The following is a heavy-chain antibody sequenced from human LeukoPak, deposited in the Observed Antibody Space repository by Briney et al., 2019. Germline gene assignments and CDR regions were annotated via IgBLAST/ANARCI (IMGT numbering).Heavy chain of an antibody. CDR2: ISYDGSNK. V-gene: IGHV3-30*18. CDR1: GFTSSSYG. CDR3: AKDWGYSYGYFDY. J-gene: IGHJ4*02. D-gene: IGHD5-18*01. Sequence: PGGSLRLSCAASGFTSSSYGMHWVRQAPGKGLEWVAVISYDGSNKYYADSVKGRFTISRDNSKNTLYLQMNSLRAEDTAVYYCAKDWGYSYGYFDYWGQGTLVTVSS.